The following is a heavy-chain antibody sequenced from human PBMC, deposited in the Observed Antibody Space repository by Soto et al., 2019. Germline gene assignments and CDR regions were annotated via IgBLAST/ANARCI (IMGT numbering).Heavy chain of an antibody. CDR1: GGSVSNSQYF. D-gene: IGHD3-9*01. V-gene: IGHV4-39*07. CDR3: ARVPYYDILTGYLPPDYYYYYMDV. Sequence: PSETLSLTCTVSGGSVSNSQYFWVWLRQPPGKGLEWIGTISYCGSINYNPSLKGRVTISVDTSKNQFSLRLSSVTAADTAVYYCARVPYYDILTGYLPPDYYYYYMDVWGKGTTVTVSS. CDR2: ISYCGSI. J-gene: IGHJ6*03.